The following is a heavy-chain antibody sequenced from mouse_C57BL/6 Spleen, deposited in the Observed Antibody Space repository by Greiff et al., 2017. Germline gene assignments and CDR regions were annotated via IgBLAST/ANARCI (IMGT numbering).Heavy chain of an antibody. Sequence: QVQLQQPGAELVRPGTSVKLSCKASGYTFTSYWMHWVKQRPGQGLEWIGVIDPSDSYTNYNQKFKGKATLTVDTSSSTAYMQLSSLTSEDSAVYYCARSGTNWAFDYWGQGTTLTVSS. D-gene: IGHD4-1*01. CDR3: ARSGTNWAFDY. CDR1: GYTFTSYW. CDR2: IDPSDSYT. J-gene: IGHJ2*01. V-gene: IGHV1-59*01.